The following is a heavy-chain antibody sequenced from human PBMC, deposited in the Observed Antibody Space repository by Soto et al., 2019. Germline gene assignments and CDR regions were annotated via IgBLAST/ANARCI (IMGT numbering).Heavy chain of an antibody. CDR1: GFTFSAYW. D-gene: IGHD1-1*01. CDR2: ISDDGSTT. J-gene: IGHJ4*02. CDR3: TRGPRVSSTGTGAH. V-gene: IGHV3-74*01. Sequence: PGGSLRLSCEVSGFTFSAYWMHWVRQVPGKGLIWASRISDDGSTTTYADSVKGRFTISRDHAKNTLYLQMNSLRADDTGLYYWTRGPRVSSTGTGAHWGQGPLVTVSS.